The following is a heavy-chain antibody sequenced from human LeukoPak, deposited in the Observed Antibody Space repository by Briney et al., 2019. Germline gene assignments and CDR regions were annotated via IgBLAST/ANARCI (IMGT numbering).Heavy chain of an antibody. CDR2: ISGYNGNT. Sequence: ASVKVSCKASGYTFSNYGISWVRQAPGQGLEWMGWISGYNGNTNYAQNFQGRVTMTTDTSTSTVYMELRSLRSDDTAVYYCARTGNWAPDYWGQGTLVTVSS. J-gene: IGHJ4*02. D-gene: IGHD1-14*01. CDR1: GYTFSNYG. V-gene: IGHV1-18*01. CDR3: ARTGNWAPDY.